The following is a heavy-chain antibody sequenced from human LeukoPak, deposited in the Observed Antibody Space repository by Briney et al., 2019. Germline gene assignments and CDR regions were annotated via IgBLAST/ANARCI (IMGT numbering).Heavy chain of an antibody. CDR1: GGSLSSYY. Sequence: PSETLSLTCTVSGGSLSSYYWSWIRQPPGKGLEWIGYIYYSGSTNYNPSLKSRVTISVDTSKNQFSLKLSSVTAADTAVYYCARHAYYDSSGTDAFDIWGQGTMVTVSS. V-gene: IGHV4-59*08. CDR3: ARHAYYDSSGTDAFDI. D-gene: IGHD3-22*01. J-gene: IGHJ3*02. CDR2: IYYSGST.